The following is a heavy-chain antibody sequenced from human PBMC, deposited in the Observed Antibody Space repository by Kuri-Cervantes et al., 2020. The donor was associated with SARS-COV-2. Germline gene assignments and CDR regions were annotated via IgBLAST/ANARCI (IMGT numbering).Heavy chain of an antibody. J-gene: IGHJ6*02. CDR1: GYTFTSYG. Sequence: ASVKVSCKASGYTFTSYGISWVRQAPGQGLEWMGWISAYNGNTNYAQKLQGRVTMTTDTSTSTAYMELRSLRSEDTAVYYCARTTGPYGMDVWGQGTTVTVSS. D-gene: IGHD1-14*01. CDR3: ARTTGPYGMDV. V-gene: IGHV1-18*01. CDR2: ISAYNGNT.